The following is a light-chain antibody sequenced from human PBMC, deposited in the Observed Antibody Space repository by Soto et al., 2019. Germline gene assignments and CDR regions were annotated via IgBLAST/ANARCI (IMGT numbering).Light chain of an antibody. Sequence: DIVLTQSPGTLSLSPGERAMLSCRASQSVRSSYLAWYQQKPGQAPRLLIYGAASRATGVPDRFSGSGSGTDFTFVISGLEPEDFAVYYCQQRSNWPRTFGQGTKVEIK. V-gene: IGKV3D-20*02. CDR1: QSVRSSY. CDR3: QQRSNWPRT. J-gene: IGKJ1*01. CDR2: GAA.